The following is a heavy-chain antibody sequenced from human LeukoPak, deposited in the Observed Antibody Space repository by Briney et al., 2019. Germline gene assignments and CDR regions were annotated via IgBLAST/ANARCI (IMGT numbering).Heavy chain of an antibody. D-gene: IGHD2-15*01. V-gene: IGHV1-24*01. CDR2: FDPEDGET. Sequence: ASVTVSCKVSGYTLTELSMHWVRQAPGKGLEWMGGFDPEDGETIYAQKFQGRVTMTEDTSTDTAYMELSSLRSEDTAVYYCATDRSSSLGQIGDLDYWGQGTLVTVSS. J-gene: IGHJ4*02. CDR3: ATDRSSSLGQIGDLDY. CDR1: GYTLTELS.